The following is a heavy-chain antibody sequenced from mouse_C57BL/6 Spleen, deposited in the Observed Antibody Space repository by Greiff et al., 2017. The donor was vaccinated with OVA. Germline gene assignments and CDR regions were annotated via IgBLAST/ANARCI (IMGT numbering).Heavy chain of an antibody. V-gene: IGHV1-64*01. Sequence: QVQLQQAGAELVKPGASVKLSCKASGYTFTSYWMHWVKQRPGQGLEWIGMIHPNSGSTNYNEKFKSKATLTVDKSSSTAYMQLSSLTSEDSAVYYCARWRGNYAMDYWGQGTSVTVSS. CDR1: GYTFTSYW. CDR2: IHPNSGST. J-gene: IGHJ4*01. CDR3: ARWRGNYAMDY.